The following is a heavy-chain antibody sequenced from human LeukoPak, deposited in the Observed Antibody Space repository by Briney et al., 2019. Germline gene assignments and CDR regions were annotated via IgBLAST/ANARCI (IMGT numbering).Heavy chain of an antibody. CDR2: ISAYNGNT. CDR3: ARDLRSLVPNWFDP. J-gene: IGHJ5*02. V-gene: IGHV1-18*01. CDR1: GYTFTSYG. Sequence: ASVKVSCKASGYTFTSYGISWVRQAPGQGLEWMGWISAYNGNTNYAQKLQGRVTMTTDTSTSTAYMELRSLRSDDTAVYYCARDLRSLVPNWFDPWGQGTLVTVSS. D-gene: IGHD4-17*01.